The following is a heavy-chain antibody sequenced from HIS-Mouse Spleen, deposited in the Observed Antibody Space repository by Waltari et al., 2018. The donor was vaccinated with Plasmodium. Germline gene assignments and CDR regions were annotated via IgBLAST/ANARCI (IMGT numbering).Heavy chain of an antibody. CDR3: AREDILTGYYNDYWYFDL. D-gene: IGHD3-9*01. Sequence: EVQLVESGGGMVKPGGSLRLCCAASGVTFSRYSMTWVRMAPGKGLEWVSSISSSSSYIYYADSVKGRFTISRDNAKNSLYLQMNSLRAEDTAVYYCAREDILTGYYNDYWYFDLWGRGTLVTVSS. J-gene: IGHJ2*01. CDR2: ISSSSSYI. V-gene: IGHV3-21*01. CDR1: GVTFSRYS.